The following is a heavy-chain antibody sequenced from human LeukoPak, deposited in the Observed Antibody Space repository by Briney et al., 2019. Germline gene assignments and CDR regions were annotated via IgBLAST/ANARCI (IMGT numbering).Heavy chain of an antibody. D-gene: IGHD6-13*01. CDR2: IYSGGST. CDR3: ARASKEGYFDY. J-gene: IGHJ4*02. V-gene: IGHV3-66*01. Sequence: PGGSLRLSCAASGFTVSSNYMSWVRQAPGKGLEWVSVIYSGGSTYYADSVKGRFTISRDNSKNTLYLQMNSLRAEDTAVYYCARASKEGYFDYWGQGTLVTVSS. CDR1: GFTVSSNY.